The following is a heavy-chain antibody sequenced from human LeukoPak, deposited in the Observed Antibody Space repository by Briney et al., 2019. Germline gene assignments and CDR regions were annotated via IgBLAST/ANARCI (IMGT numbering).Heavy chain of an antibody. J-gene: IGHJ6*02. Sequence: GGSLRLSCAASGFTFSRFEMNWVRQAPGKGLEWVSYITGSGSSIYYADSVKGRFTVSRDNAKNSLYLQMNSLRAEDTAVYYCARDLRGDVWGHGTTVTVSS. CDR3: ARDLRGDV. CDR2: ITGSGSSI. CDR1: GFTFSRFE. V-gene: IGHV3-48*03.